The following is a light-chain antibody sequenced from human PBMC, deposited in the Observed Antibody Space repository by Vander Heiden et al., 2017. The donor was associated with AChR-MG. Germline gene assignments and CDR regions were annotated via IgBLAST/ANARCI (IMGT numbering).Light chain of an antibody. J-gene: IGLJ2*01. V-gene: IGLV3-25*03. Sequence: SYELTHPPSVSVSPGQTARITCSGDALQRQYAYWYQQKPGQAPVLVIYKDSERPSGIPERFSGSSSGTTVTLTISGVQAEDEADYYCQSADSSGTGSYVVFGGGTKLTVL. CDR3: QSADSSGTGSYVV. CDR1: ALQRQY. CDR2: KDS.